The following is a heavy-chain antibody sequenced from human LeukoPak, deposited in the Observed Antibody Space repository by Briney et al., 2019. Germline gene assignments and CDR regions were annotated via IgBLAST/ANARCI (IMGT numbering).Heavy chain of an antibody. V-gene: IGHV1-69*04. J-gene: IGHJ3*02. CDR2: IIPIFGIA. D-gene: IGHD3-22*01. Sequence: SVKVSCKASGGTFSSYAISWVRQAPGQGLEWMGRIIPIFGIANYAQKFQGRVTITADKSTSTAYMELRSLRSEDTAVYYCARKYYYDSSGYSPHAFDIWGQGTMVTVSS. CDR1: GGTFSSYA. CDR3: ARKYYYDSSGYSPHAFDI.